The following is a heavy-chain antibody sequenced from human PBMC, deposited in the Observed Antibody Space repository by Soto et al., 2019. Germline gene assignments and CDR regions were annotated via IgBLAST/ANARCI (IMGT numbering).Heavy chain of an antibody. CDR3: ARLHADYYDSSGYFGDY. D-gene: IGHD3-22*01. CDR2: IYPGDSDT. J-gene: IGHJ4*02. Sequence: RGESLKISCKGSGYSFTSYWIGWVRQMPGKGLEWMGIIYPGDSDTRYSPSFQGQVTISADKSISTAYLQWSSLKASDTAMYYCARLHADYYDSSGYFGDYWGQRTLVTVSS. CDR1: GYSFTSYW. V-gene: IGHV5-51*01.